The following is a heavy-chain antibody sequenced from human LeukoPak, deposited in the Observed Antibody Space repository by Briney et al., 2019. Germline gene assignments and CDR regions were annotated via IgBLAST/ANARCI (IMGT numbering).Heavy chain of an antibody. CDR1: GGTFSSYA. CDR3: AREGEARGYYFDY. Sequence: GASVKVSCKASGGTFSSYAISWVRPAPGQGLEWMGGIIPIFGTANYAQKFQGRVTITTDESTSTAYMELSSLRSEDTAVYYWAREGEARGYYFDYWGQGTLVTVSS. CDR2: IIPIFGTA. J-gene: IGHJ4*02. V-gene: IGHV1-69*05. D-gene: IGHD3-16*01.